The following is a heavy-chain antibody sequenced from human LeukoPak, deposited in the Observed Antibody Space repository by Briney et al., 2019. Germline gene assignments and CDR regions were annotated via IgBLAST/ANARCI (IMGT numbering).Heavy chain of an antibody. J-gene: IGHJ3*02. Sequence: ASVKVSCKASGYTFTSYYMHGVRQAPGQGLEWMGIINPSGGSTSYAQKFQGRVTMTRDTSTSTVYMELSSLRSEDTAVYYCARDGAFYDILTGYYIRGDAFDIWGQGTMVTVSS. CDR2: INPSGGST. D-gene: IGHD3-9*01. CDR3: ARDGAFYDILTGYYIRGDAFDI. V-gene: IGHV1-46*01. CDR1: GYTFTSYY.